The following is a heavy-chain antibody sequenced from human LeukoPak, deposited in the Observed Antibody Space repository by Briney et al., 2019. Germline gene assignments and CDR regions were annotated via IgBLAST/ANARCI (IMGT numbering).Heavy chain of an antibody. CDR2: IRFDGSEK. J-gene: IGHJ4*02. V-gene: IGHV3-30*02. CDR1: GFTFSTSV. CDR3: AKQGLVPATAGD. Sequence: GGSLRLSCAASGFTFSTSVMHWVRQAPGKGLEWLSFIRFDGSEKYYADSVKARFSISRDNSTNTLYLQMNSLRPEDTAVYYCAKQGLVPATAGDWGQGTLVTVSS. D-gene: IGHD2-2*01.